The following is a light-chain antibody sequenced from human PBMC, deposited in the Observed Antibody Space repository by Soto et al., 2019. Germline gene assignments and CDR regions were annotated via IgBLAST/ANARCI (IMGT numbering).Light chain of an antibody. CDR1: QGFSNY. J-gene: IGKJ1*01. V-gene: IGKV1-27*01. CDR3: QKYNSAPWT. CDR2: VAS. Sequence: DIQMTQSPSSLSASVGDRVTITCRARQGFSNYLAWYQQQPGKVPKLLIYVASTLQSGVPSRFSGSGSGTDFTLTISSLQPEDVATYYCQKYNSAPWTFGQGTKVEIK.